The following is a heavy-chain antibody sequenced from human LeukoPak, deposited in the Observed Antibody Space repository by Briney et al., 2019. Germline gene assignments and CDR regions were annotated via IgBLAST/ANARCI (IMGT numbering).Heavy chain of an antibody. CDR3: ARQEGSSGYYAFDY. Sequence: GASVKVSFKASGYTFTSYSISWVRQAPGQGLEWLGWITTYNGNTNYAQKLQGRVTMTTDTSTSTAYMELRSLRSDDTAVYYCARQEGSSGYYAFDYWGQGTLVTVSS. J-gene: IGHJ4*02. V-gene: IGHV1-18*01. CDR1: GYTFTSYS. CDR2: ITTYNGNT. D-gene: IGHD3-22*01.